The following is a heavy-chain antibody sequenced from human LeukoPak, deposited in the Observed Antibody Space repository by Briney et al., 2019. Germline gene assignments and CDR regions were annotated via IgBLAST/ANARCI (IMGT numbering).Heavy chain of an antibody. CDR1: GGTFSSYA. D-gene: IGHD3-3*01. Sequence: GASVKVSCKGSGGTFSSYAISWVRQAPGQGLEWMGRIIPIFGTANYAQKFQGRVTITTDESTSTAYMELSSLRSEDTAVYYCARGGFGPTYYDFWSGYDNWFDPWGQGTLVTVSS. CDR3: ARGGFGPTYYDFWSGYDNWFDP. V-gene: IGHV1-69*05. CDR2: IIPIFGTA. J-gene: IGHJ5*02.